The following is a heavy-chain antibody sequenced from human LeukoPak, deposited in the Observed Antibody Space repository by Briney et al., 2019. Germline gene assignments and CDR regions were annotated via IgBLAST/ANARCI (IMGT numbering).Heavy chain of an antibody. V-gene: IGHV1-2*02. CDR1: GYRFISNY. D-gene: IGHD2-21*02. J-gene: IGHJ4*02. CDR2: MHPGNGNT. CDR3: AREGSYCVGGDCYSFDF. Sequence: GASVKVSCKASGYRFISNYIQWVRQASGLGREWMGWMHPGNGNTRYAEKFQGRVTMTRDTSINTAYMDLSSLRYDDTAVYYCAREGSYCVGGDCYSFDFWGQGTLITVSS.